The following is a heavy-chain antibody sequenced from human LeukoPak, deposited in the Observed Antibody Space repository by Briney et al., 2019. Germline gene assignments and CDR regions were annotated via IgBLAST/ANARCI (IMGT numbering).Heavy chain of an antibody. V-gene: IGHV3-73*01. J-gene: IGHJ4*02. CDR1: GFTFSGSA. D-gene: IGHD6-13*01. CDR3: ARVPSSWSHYFDY. Sequence: GGSLRLSCAASGFTFSGSAMHWVRQASGKGLEWVGRIRSKANSYATAYAASVKGRFTISRDDSKNTAYLQMNSLRAEDTAAYYCARVPSSWSHYFDYWGQGTLVTVSS. CDR2: IRSKANSYAT.